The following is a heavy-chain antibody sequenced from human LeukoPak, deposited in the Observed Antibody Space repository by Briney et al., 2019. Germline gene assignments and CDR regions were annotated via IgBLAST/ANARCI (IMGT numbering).Heavy chain of an antibody. Sequence: GGSLRLSCAASGFTFSSHWMSWVRQTPGKGLEWVANVKQDGSEKNYVDSVKGRFTISRDNAKNSLSLQMNSLRAEDTALYYCAREELRYYYDRPWFDPWGQGTLVTVSS. CDR2: VKQDGSEK. V-gene: IGHV3-7*01. CDR3: AREELRYYYDRPWFDP. CDR1: GFTFSSHW. D-gene: IGHD3-22*01. J-gene: IGHJ5*02.